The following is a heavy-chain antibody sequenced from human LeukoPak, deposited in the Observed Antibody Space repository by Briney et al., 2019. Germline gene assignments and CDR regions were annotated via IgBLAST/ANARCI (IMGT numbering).Heavy chain of an antibody. J-gene: IGHJ3*02. CDR3: ARDLGNYYGSGSYYNGYAFDI. CDR2: ISAYNGNT. Sequence: ASVKVSCKASGYTFTSYGISWVRQVPGQGLEWMGWISAYNGNTNYAQKLQGRVTMTTDTSTSTAYMELRSLRSDDTAVYYCARDLGNYYGSGSYYNGYAFDIWGQGTMVTVSS. CDR1: GYTFTSYG. D-gene: IGHD3-10*01. V-gene: IGHV1-18*01.